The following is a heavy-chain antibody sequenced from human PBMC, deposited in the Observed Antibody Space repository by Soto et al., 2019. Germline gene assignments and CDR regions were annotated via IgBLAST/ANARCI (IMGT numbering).Heavy chain of an antibody. Sequence: PGGSLRLSCAASGFTFSSYAMSWVRQAPGKGLEWVSAISGSGGSTYYADSVKGRFTISRDNSKNTLYLQMNSLRAEDTAVYYCAKDGSHYERERYFDYWGQGTLVTVPQ. V-gene: IGHV3-23*01. CDR3: AKDGSHYERERYFDY. CDR1: GFTFSSYA. CDR2: ISGSGGST. D-gene: IGHD3-22*01. J-gene: IGHJ4*02.